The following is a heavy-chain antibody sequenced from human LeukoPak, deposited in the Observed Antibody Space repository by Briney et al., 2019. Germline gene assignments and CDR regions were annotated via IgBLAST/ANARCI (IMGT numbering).Heavy chain of an antibody. V-gene: IGHV3-53*01. CDR3: ARDRSHYYDTSGYTNWFDP. CDR1: GFTVSSNY. Sequence: GGSLRLSCAASGFTVSSNYMSWVRQAPGKGLEGVSVIYSGGSTYYADSVEGRFTISRDNAKNSLYLQMSSLAAEDTAMYYCARDRSHYYDTSGYTNWFDPWGQGTLVTVSS. CDR2: IYSGGST. D-gene: IGHD3-22*01. J-gene: IGHJ5*02.